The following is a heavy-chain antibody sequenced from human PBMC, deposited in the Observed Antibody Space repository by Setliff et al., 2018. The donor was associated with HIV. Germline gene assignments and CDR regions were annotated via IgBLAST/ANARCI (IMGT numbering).Heavy chain of an antibody. Sequence: LSLTCTVSGGSISSYYWSWIRQPPGKGLEWVGHIYSTGDTNYNPSLKSRVTISVDPSKNQFSLKMNSVTAADTAVYYCARASYSYDSTGYLYWGQGTLVTVSS. CDR1: GGSISSYY. J-gene: IGHJ4*02. D-gene: IGHD3-22*01. V-gene: IGHV4-59*12. CDR3: ARASYSYDSTGYLY. CDR2: IYSTGDT.